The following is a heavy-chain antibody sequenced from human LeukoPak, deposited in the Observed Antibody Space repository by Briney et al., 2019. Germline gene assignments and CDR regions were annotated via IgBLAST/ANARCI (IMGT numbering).Heavy chain of an antibody. CDR2: IYHSGST. CDR1: GGSISSSNW. CDR3: ARDLSAGLLWFGELTYYYYGMDV. Sequence: SETLSLTCAVSGGSISSSNWWSWVRQPPGKGLEWIGEIYHSGSTNHNPSLKSRVTISVVKSKNQFSLKLSSVTAADTAVYYCARDLSAGLLWFGELTYYYYGMDVWGQGTTVTVSS. J-gene: IGHJ6*02. V-gene: IGHV4-4*02. D-gene: IGHD3-10*01.